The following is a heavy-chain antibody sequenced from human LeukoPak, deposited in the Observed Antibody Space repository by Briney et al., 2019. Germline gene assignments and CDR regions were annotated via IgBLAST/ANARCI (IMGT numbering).Heavy chain of an antibody. V-gene: IGHV4-34*01. Sequence: SETLSLTCAASGGSFSGYDWSWIRQPPGKGLEWIGEINHSGSTNYNPSLKSRVTISVDTSKNQFSLKLSSVTAADTAVYYCARAFGAYCTNGICYHFHYWGQGTLVTVSS. D-gene: IGHD2-8*01. CDR3: ARAFGAYCTNGICYHFHY. CDR2: INHSGST. CDR1: GGSFSGYD. J-gene: IGHJ4*02.